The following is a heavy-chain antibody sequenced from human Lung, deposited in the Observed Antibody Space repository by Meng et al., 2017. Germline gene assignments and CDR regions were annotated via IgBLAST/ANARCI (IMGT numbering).Heavy chain of an antibody. CDR1: ADTFANYS. D-gene: IGHD2-8*02. CDR3: ATARFSFLLGFDY. CDR2: ISTHNGNT. J-gene: IGHJ4*02. V-gene: IGHV1-18*01. Sequence: QVQLVQSGAEIKKPGASVKASCKASADTFANYSISWVRQAPGQGLEWMGRISTHNGNTNYALKLQGRVTVTTDTSTSTAYMELRNLRSDDTAIYYCATARFSFLLGFDYWGQGTLVTVSS.